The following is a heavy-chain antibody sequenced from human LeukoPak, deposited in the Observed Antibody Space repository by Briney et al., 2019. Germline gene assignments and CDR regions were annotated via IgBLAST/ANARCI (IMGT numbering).Heavy chain of an antibody. CDR3: ARHSRSGSGGYENAFDI. D-gene: IGHD5-12*01. CDR1: GGSISSGGYY. Sequence: PSETLSLTCAVSGGSISSGGYYWSWIRQPPGKGLEWIGYIYHSGSTYYNPSLKSRVTISVDTSKNQFSLKLSSVTAADTAIYFCARHSRSGSGGYENAFDIWGQGTMVTVSS. CDR2: IYHSGST. V-gene: IGHV4-30-2*03. J-gene: IGHJ3*02.